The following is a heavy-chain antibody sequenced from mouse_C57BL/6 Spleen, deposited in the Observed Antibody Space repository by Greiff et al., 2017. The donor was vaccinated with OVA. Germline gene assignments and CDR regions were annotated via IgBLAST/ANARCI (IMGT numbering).Heavy chain of an antibody. CDR2: INPGSGGT. Sequence: VMLVESGAELVRPGTSVKVSCKASGYAFTNYLIEWVKQRPGQGLEWIGVINPGSGGTNYNEKFKGKATLTADKSSSTAYMQLSSLTSEDSAVYFCAREDSSGYFAMDYWGQGTSVTVSS. CDR1: GYAFTNYL. CDR3: AREDSSGYFAMDY. V-gene: IGHV1-54*01. J-gene: IGHJ4*01. D-gene: IGHD3-2*02.